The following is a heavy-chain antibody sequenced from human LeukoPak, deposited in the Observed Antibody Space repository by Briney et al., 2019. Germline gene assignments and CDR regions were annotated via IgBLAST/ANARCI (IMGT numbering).Heavy chain of an antibody. Sequence: GGSLRLSCAASGFTFDTHAMSWVRQAPGKGLEWVSGINGNGASTYYSDSVKGRFTISRDNSKNTLYLQMSILRAEDTAVYYCAKDQGYSYYYLDYWGQGTLVTVSS. J-gene: IGHJ4*02. CDR3: AKDQGYSYYYLDY. V-gene: IGHV3-23*01. D-gene: IGHD5-18*01. CDR2: INGNGAST. CDR1: GFTFDTHA.